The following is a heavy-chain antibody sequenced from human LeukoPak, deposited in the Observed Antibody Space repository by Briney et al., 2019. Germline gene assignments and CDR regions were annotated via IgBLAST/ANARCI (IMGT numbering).Heavy chain of an antibody. CDR1: GFTVSGNY. CDR3: TRKMVETFDY. CDR2: IYSGGST. V-gene: IGHV3-66*02. J-gene: IGHJ4*02. D-gene: IGHD2-8*01. Sequence: GGSLRLSCAASGFTVSGNYMSWVRQAPGKGLEWVSVIYSGGSTYYADSVKGRFTISRDNSKNTLYLQMNSLRADDTAVYYCTRKMVETFDYWGQGTLVTVSS.